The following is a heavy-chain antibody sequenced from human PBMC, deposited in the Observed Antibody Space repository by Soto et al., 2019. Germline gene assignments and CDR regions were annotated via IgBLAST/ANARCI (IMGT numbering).Heavy chain of an antibody. V-gene: IGHV5-51*01. Sequence: GESLKISCKGSGYSFSNYWIGWVRQMPGKGLEYMGIIYPGDSDTRYSPSFQGQVTISADKSINTAYLQWSSLKASDTAMYYCARRLYCSSNRCHNFNGSNDAFDMWGQGTMVTVSS. CDR2: IYPGDSDT. CDR1: GYSFSNYW. D-gene: IGHD2-2*01. CDR3: ARRLYCSSNRCHNFNGSNDAFDM. J-gene: IGHJ3*02.